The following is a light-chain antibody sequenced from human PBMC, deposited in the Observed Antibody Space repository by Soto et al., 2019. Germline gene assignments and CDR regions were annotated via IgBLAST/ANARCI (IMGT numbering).Light chain of an antibody. V-gene: IGLV4-69*01. CDR2: VNNDGSH. J-gene: IGLJ2*01. Sequence: QSVLTQSPSASASLGASVNLTCTLSSGHSTYAIAWHQQQPEKGPRYLMKVNNDGSHSKGDGIPDRFSGSSSGAGRYLTISSLQSEDEADYYCPTLNTGIPVVFGGGTKLTVL. CDR3: PTLNTGIPVV. CDR1: SGHSTYA.